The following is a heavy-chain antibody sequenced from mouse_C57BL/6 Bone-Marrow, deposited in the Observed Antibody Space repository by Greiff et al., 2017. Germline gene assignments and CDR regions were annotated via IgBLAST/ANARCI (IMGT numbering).Heavy chain of an antibody. CDR2: IDPANGNT. CDR1: GFNIKNTY. CDR3: ARRYYYGSSPYYFDY. Sequence: EVQLQQSVAELVRPGASVKLSCTASGFNIKNTYMHWVKQRPEQGLEWIGRIDPANGNTKYAPKFQGKAPITADTSSNTAYLQLSSLTSEDTAIYYWARRYYYGSSPYYFDYWGQGTTLTVSA. J-gene: IGHJ2*01. D-gene: IGHD1-1*01. V-gene: IGHV14-3*01.